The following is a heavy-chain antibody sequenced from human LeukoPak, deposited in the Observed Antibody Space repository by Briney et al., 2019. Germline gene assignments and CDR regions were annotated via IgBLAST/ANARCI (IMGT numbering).Heavy chain of an antibody. CDR3: ARAFRGIFGVFEAFDI. V-gene: IGHV4-4*07. J-gene: IGHJ3*02. CDR2: FYSSGST. Sequence: SETLSLTCTVSGGSMSDYYWSWIRQPAGKGLEWIGRFYSSGSTNYNPSLKSRVTLSVDISKNQFSLKLSSVTAADTAVYYCARAFRGIFGVFEAFDIWGQGTMVTVSS. CDR1: GGSMSDYY. D-gene: IGHD3-3*01.